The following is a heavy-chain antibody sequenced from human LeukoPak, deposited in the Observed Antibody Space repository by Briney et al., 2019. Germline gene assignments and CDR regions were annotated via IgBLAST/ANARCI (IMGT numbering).Heavy chain of an antibody. V-gene: IGHV4-34*01. CDR1: GGSFSGYY. CDR2: INHSVST. CDR3: ARGQAKYGTIFGVVINNWFDP. J-gene: IGHJ5*02. Sequence: SETLSLTCAVYGGSFSGYYWSWIRQPPGKGLEWIGEINHSVSTNYNPSLKSRVTISVDTSKNQLSLKLSSVTAGDTAVYYCARGQAKYGTIFGVVINNWFDPWGQGTLVTVSS. D-gene: IGHD3-3*01.